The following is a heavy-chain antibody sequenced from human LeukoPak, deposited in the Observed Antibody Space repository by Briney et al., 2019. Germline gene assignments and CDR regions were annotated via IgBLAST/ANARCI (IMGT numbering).Heavy chain of an antibody. CDR3: ARDGAKWENDYFDY. CDR2: IWYDGSNT. D-gene: IGHD1-26*01. Sequence: PGGSLGLSCAASGFTFTYYGMHWVRQAPGKGLEWVAVIWYDGSNTYYADSVKGRFTISRDNSENTVFLQMSSLRADDTAVYYCARDGAKWENDYFDYWCQGTLVTVSS. CDR1: GFTFTYYG. J-gene: IGHJ4*02. V-gene: IGHV3-33*01.